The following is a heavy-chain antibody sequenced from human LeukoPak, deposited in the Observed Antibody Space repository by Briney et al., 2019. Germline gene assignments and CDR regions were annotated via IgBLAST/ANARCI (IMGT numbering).Heavy chain of an antibody. D-gene: IGHD1-26*01. V-gene: IGHV1-46*01. CDR3: ARALEPLGGSYYARGY. CDR2: INPSGGST. Sequence: ASVKVSCKASGYTFTSYYMHWVRQAPGQGLEWMGIINPSGGSTSYAQKFQGRVTMTRGTSTSTVYMELSSLRSEDTAVYYCARALEPLGGSYYARGYWGQGTLVTVSS. CDR1: GYTFTSYY. J-gene: IGHJ4*02.